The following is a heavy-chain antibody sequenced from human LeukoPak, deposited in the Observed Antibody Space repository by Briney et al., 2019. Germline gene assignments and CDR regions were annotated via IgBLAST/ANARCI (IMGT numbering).Heavy chain of an antibody. J-gene: IGHJ5*02. CDR2: ISAYNGNT. CDR1: GYTFTSYG. V-gene: IGHV1-18*01. CDR3: AITPVYDFWSAKGNWFDP. Sequence: ASVKVSCKASGYTFTSYGISWVRQAPGQGLEWMGWISAYNGNTNYAQKLQGRVTMTTDTSTSTAYMELRSLRSDDTAVYYCAITPVYDFWSAKGNWFDPWGQGTLVTVSS. D-gene: IGHD3-3*01.